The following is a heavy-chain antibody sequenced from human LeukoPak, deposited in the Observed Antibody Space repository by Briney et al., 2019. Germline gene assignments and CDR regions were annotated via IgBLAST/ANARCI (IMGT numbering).Heavy chain of an antibody. V-gene: IGHV1-2*02. D-gene: IGHD6-19*01. CDR1: GYTFTGYY. Sequence: ASVKVSCKASGYTFTGYYMHWVRQAPGQGLEWMGWINPNSGGTNYAQKFQGRVTTTRDTSISTAYMELSRLRSDDTAVYYCAASVAGNNWFDPWGQGTLVTVSS. CDR3: AASVAGNNWFDP. J-gene: IGHJ5*02. CDR2: INPNSGGT.